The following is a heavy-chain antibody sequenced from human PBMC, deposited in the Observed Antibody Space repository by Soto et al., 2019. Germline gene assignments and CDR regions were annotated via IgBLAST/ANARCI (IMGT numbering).Heavy chain of an antibody. D-gene: IGHD3-22*01. CDR1: GFTFSSYA. Sequence: GGSLRLSCAASGFTFSSYAMSWVRQAPGKGLEWVSAISGSGGSTYYADSVKGRFTISRDNSKNTLCLQMNSLRAEDTAVYYCAKSEGVEMWLVSAFDIWGQGTMVTVSS. CDR2: ISGSGGST. J-gene: IGHJ3*02. V-gene: IGHV3-23*01. CDR3: AKSEGVEMWLVSAFDI.